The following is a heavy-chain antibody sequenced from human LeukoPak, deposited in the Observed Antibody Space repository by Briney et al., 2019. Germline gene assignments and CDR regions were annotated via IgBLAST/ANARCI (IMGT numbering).Heavy chain of an antibody. J-gene: IGHJ3*02. CDR2: IYFSET. CDR3: ASPSKLVISRGGFDI. CDR1: GGSSSDTTYY. D-gene: IGHD3-22*01. V-gene: IGHV4-39*01. Sequence: SETLSFTCTVSGGSSSDTTYYWAWIRQPPGKGLEWIGSIYFSETKYNPSLKSRITISGDTSKNQFSLKLSSVTAADTAVYYCASPSKLVISRGGFDIWGQGTMVTVSA.